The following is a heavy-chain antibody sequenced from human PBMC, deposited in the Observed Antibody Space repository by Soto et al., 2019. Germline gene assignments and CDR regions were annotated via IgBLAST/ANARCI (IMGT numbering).Heavy chain of an antibody. Sequence: QVQLQESGPGLVKPSETLSLTCAVSGGSISSHYWSWIRQPPVKGLEWIGYIYYSVNTNYNPSLKSRVTISVDTSKNQFSLKLSSVTAADTAVYYCARGYCVGGGCQRYYFDFWGQGTLVTVSS. J-gene: IGHJ4*02. V-gene: IGHV4-59*11. CDR2: IYYSVNT. CDR1: GGSISSHY. CDR3: ARGYCVGGGCQRYYFDF. D-gene: IGHD2-15*01.